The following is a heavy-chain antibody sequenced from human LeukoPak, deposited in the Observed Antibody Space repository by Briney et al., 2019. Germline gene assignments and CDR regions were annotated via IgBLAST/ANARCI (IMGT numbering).Heavy chain of an antibody. CDR1: GGTFSSYA. CDR3: ARELAYCGGDCYYGHPGY. J-gene: IGHJ4*02. D-gene: IGHD2-21*02. V-gene: IGHV1-69*04. CDR2: IIPILGIA. Sequence: SVKVSCKASGGTFSSYAISWVRQAPGQGLEWMGRIIPILGIANYAQKFQGRVTITADKSTSTAYMELSSLRSEDTAVYYCARELAYCGGDCYYGHPGYWGQGTLVTVSS.